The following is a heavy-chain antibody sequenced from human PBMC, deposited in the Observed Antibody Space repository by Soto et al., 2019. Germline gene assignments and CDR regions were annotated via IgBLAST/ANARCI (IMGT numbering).Heavy chain of an antibody. D-gene: IGHD1-26*01. CDR2: ISYDGFNR. J-gene: IGHJ4*02. CDR3: AGVEDEGGSFYD. Sequence: QVHLVESGGGVVQPGRSLRLPWAASGFPFGSYAMHWVRQAPGGALEWVAVISYDGFNRYYAESVKGRFTISRDNSKNTLYLQMDNLKPDDAAVYFCAGVEDEGGSFYDWGQGTLVTVSS. CDR1: GFPFGSYA. V-gene: IGHV3-30*01.